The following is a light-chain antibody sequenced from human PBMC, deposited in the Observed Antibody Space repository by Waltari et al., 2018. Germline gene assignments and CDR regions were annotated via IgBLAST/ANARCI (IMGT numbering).Light chain of an antibody. CDR1: SSGVGTYNL. CDR3: SSYTGSTTPRV. J-gene: IGLJ3*02. Sequence: QSALTQPASVSGSPGQSIIISCTETSSGVGTYNLVSWYQQHPGKAPKVIISEGNKRPSELSNRFSGSKSRNTASLTISGLQAEDEADYYCSSYTGSTTPRVFGGGTKLTVL. V-gene: IGLV2-23*01. CDR2: EGN.